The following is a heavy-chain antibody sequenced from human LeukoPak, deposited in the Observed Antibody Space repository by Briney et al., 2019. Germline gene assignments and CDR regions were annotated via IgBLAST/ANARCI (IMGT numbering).Heavy chain of an antibody. V-gene: IGHV4-61*05. CDR3: ARTRDGYNPTQYYFDY. CDR2: IYYSGST. J-gene: IGHJ4*02. Sequence: PSETLSLTCTVSGGSISSSSYYWGWIRQPPGKGLEWIGYIYYSGSTNYNPSLKSRVTISVDTSKNQFSLKLSSVTAADTAVYYCARTRDGYNPTQYYFDYWGQGTLVTVSS. CDR1: GGSISSSSYY. D-gene: IGHD5-24*01.